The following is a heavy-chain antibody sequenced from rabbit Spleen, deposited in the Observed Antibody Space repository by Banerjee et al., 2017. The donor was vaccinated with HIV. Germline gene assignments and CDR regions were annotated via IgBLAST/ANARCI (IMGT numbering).Heavy chain of an antibody. CDR3: ARDSGSNDYIDVYFTL. CDR2: IYTGNGKT. J-gene: IGHJ4*01. CDR1: GFSFSSSYD. D-gene: IGHD8-1*01. Sequence: QQVVEYGGGLVKPGASLTLTCTASGFSFSSSYDMCWVRQAPGKGLEWIGCIYTGNGKTYYAGWAKGRFTISKASSTTVTLQMTSLTAADTATYFCARDSGSNDYIDVYFTLWGPGTLVTVS. V-gene: IGHV1S40*01.